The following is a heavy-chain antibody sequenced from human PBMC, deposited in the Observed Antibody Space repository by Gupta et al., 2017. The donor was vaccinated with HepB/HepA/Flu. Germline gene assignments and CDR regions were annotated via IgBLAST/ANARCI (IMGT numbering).Heavy chain of an antibody. D-gene: IGHD5-12*01. Sequence: QVQLVESGGGVVQPGRSLSLSCAASGFTFSSYGMHWVRQAPGKGLEWVAVIWYDGSNKYYADSVKGRFTISRDNSKNTLYLQMNSLRAEDTAVYYCARDRLVATIRLGMDVWGQGTTVTVSS. J-gene: IGHJ6*02. CDR3: ARDRLVATIRLGMDV. V-gene: IGHV3-33*01. CDR2: IWYDGSNK. CDR1: GFTFSSYG.